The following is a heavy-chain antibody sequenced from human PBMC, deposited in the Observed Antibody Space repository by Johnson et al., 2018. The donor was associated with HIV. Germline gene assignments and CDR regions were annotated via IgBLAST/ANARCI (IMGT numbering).Heavy chain of an antibody. V-gene: IGHV3-13*01. J-gene: IGHJ3*02. CDR1: GFTFSSYD. CDR2: IGTAGDT. Sequence: EQLVESGGGLVQPGGSLRLSCAASGFTFSSYDMHWVRQATGKGLEWVSAIGTAGDTYYPGSVKGRFTISRDNAKNSLYLQMNSLRAEDTAVYYCARPQGGAPLAMAFDIWGQGTMVTVSS. CDR3: ARPQGGAPLAMAFDI. D-gene: IGHD3-16*01.